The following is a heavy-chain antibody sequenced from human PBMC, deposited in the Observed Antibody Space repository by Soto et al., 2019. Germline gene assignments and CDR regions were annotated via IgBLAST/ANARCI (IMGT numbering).Heavy chain of an antibody. CDR3: ARVGNFGYDSSGY. D-gene: IGHD3-22*01. CDR2: IYHSGST. J-gene: IGHJ4*02. V-gene: IGHV4-4*02. Sequence: SETLSLTCAVSGGSISSSNWWSWVRQPPGKGLEWIGEIYHSGSTNYNPSLKSRVTISVDKSKNQFSLKLSSVTAADTAVYYCARVGNFGYDSSGYWGQGTLVTVSS. CDR1: GGSISSSNW.